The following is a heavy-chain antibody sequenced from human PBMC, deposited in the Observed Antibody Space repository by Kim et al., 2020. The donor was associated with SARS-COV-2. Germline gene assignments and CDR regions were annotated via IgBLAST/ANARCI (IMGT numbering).Heavy chain of an antibody. Sequence: GGSLRLSCAASGFTFSTYWMYWVRQAPGKGLVWVSRINSDGSSTNYADSVKGRFTISRDNAKNTLYLQMNSLRAEDTAVYYCARASSTSCPCYHLDFWGKGPTVTVSS. CDR2: INSDGSST. CDR1: GFTFSTYW. V-gene: IGHV3-74*01. J-gene: IGHJ6*03. D-gene: IGHD2-2*01. CDR3: ARASSTSCPCYHLDF.